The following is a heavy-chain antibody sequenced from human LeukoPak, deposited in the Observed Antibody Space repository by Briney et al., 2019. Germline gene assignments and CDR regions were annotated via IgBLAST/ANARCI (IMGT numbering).Heavy chain of an antibody. J-gene: IGHJ5*02. V-gene: IGHV3-33*01. CDR3: ARAVAGPEPNWFDP. CDR1: GFTFSDYG. D-gene: IGHD6-19*01. Sequence: GGSLRLSCAASGFTFSDYGMHWVRQAPGKGLEWVAVIWYDGSNKYYADSVKGRFTISRDDSKNTLYLQMNSLGADDTAMYYCARAVAGPEPNWFDPWGQGTLVTVSS. CDR2: IWYDGSNK.